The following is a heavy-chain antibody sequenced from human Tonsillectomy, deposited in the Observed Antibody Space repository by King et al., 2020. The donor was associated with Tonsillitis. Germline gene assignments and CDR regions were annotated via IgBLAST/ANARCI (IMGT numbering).Heavy chain of an antibody. V-gene: IGHV5-51*01. CDR2: IYPGDSDS. CDR3: GRKVGSGYFWFDP. D-gene: IGHD3-3*01. CDR1: GYSFTNYW. J-gene: IGHJ5*02. Sequence: VQLVESGAEVKKPGESLKISCQASGYSFTNYWIGWVRQMPGKGLEWMGIIYPGDSDSSYSPSFQGQITISADKSISTAYLQWSSLKASDTTMYYCGRKVGSGYFWFDPWGQGTLVTVSS.